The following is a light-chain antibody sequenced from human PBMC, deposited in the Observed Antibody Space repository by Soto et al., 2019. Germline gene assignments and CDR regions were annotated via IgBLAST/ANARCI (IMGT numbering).Light chain of an antibody. J-gene: IGLJ1*01. CDR1: SSNLGNNY. Sequence: QPVLTQPPSVSAAPGQKVTISCSGCSSNLGNNYVSWYQQLPGTAPKLLIYDNNKRPSGIPDRFSGSKSGTSATLGITGLQTGDEADYYCGTWDSSLSVLYVFGTGTKVTVL. CDR2: DNN. V-gene: IGLV1-51*01. CDR3: GTWDSSLSVLYV.